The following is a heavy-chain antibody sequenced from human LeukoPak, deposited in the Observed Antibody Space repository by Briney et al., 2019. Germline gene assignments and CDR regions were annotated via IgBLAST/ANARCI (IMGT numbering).Heavy chain of an antibody. D-gene: IGHD2-15*01. Sequence: ASVKVSCKASGYTFTNYPMNWVRQAPGQGFEWMGWINTNTGNPTYAQGFTERFVFSWDTSVTTAYLQINSLKPEDTAVYFCARDTYCTGGRCYSRVGYWGQGTVVTVSS. CDR1: GYTFTNYP. V-gene: IGHV7-4-1*02. CDR2: INTNTGNP. CDR3: ARDTYCTGGRCYSRVGY. J-gene: IGHJ4*02.